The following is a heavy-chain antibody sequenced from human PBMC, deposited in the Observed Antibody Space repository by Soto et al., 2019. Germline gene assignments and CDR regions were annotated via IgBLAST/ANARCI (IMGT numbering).Heavy chain of an antibody. V-gene: IGHV4-34*01. J-gene: IGHJ5*02. CDR1: GGSFSGYY. CDR2: INHSGST. D-gene: IGHD6-13*01. CDR3: ARGYSSSWYNWFDP. Sequence: PSETLSLTCAVYGGSFSGYYWSWIRQPPGKGLGWIGEINHSGSTNYNPSLKSRVTISVDTSKNQFSLKLSSVTAADTAVYYCARGYSSSWYNWFDPWGQGTLVTVSS.